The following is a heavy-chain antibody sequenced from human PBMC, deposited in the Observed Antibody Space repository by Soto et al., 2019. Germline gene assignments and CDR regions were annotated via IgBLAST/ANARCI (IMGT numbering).Heavy chain of an antibody. Sequence: TGGSLRLSCAASGFTFNVYWMSWVRQAPGKGLEWVANIKQDGSETYYVESVKGRFTISRDNTKNALYLQMNSLRVDETAVYYCASKRGIVSFDYWGQGTLVTVSS. D-gene: IGHD1-1*01. J-gene: IGHJ4*02. CDR2: IKQDGSET. CDR1: GFTFNVYW. V-gene: IGHV3-7*01. CDR3: ASKRGIVSFDY.